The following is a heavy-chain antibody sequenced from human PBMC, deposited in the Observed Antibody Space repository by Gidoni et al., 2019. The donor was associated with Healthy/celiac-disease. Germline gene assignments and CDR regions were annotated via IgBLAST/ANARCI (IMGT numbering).Heavy chain of an antibody. CDR3: SRDIAARRFDY. CDR1: GGSISSGGYY. J-gene: IGHJ4*02. D-gene: IGHD6-6*01. Sequence: QVQLQESGPGLVQPSQTLSLTCTVSGGSISSGGYYWIWIRQHPGKGLELIGYIYYIGSTYYNPSLKSRVTISVETSKNQFSLKLSSVTAADTAVYYCSRDIAARRFDYWGQGTLVTVSS. CDR2: IYYIGST. V-gene: IGHV4-31*03.